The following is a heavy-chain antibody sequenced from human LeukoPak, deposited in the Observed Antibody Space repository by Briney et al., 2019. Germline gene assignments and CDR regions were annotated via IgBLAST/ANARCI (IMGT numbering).Heavy chain of an antibody. J-gene: IGHJ4*02. CDR2: IKPDGSEK. CDR1: GFTFGSYW. CDR3: ARDSWSGYDFTWGSYRLDY. V-gene: IGHV3-7*01. D-gene: IGHD3-16*02. Sequence: PGGSLRLSCAVSGFTFGSYWMSWVRQAPGKGLEWVATIKPDGSEKYYVDSLKGRFTISRDNAKNSLYLQMNSLRADDTAVYFCARDSWSGYDFTWGSYRLDYWGQGTLVTVSS.